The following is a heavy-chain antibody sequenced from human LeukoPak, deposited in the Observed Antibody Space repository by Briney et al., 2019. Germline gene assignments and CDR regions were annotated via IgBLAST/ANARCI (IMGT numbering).Heavy chain of an antibody. Sequence: ASVKVSCKASGGTFSSYAISWVRQAPGQGLEWMGGIIPIFGTANYAQKFQGRVTITADKSTSTAYMELSSLRSEDTAVYYCARGRRRGTTVTPFDYWGQGTLVTVSS. J-gene: IGHJ4*02. CDR2: IIPIFGTA. CDR1: GGTFSSYA. CDR3: ARGRRRGTTVTPFDY. D-gene: IGHD4-17*01. V-gene: IGHV1-69*06.